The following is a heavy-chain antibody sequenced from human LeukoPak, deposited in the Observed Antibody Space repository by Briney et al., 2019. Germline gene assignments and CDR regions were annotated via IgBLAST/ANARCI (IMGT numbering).Heavy chain of an antibody. CDR2: ISASGGTI. D-gene: IGHD5-18*01. V-gene: IGHV3-48*04. Sequence: GGSLRLSCAASGFTFSSYGMSWVRQAPGKGLEWVSYISASGGTIYYADSVKGRISLSRDNAKKSLYLEMNSLTVEDTAVYFCAREGSYAQGPDPWGQGTLVTVSS. CDR1: GFTFSSYG. CDR3: AREGSYAQGPDP. J-gene: IGHJ5*02.